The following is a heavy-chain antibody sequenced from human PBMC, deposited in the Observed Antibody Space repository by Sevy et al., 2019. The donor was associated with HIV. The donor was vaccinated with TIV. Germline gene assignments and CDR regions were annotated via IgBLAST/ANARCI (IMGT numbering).Heavy chain of an antibody. J-gene: IGHJ6*02. CDR3: AKDRDIVATNYYYYYRMDV. V-gene: IGHV3-30*18. CDR1: GFTFSSYG. D-gene: IGHD5-12*01. Sequence: GGSLRLSCAASGFTFSSYGMHWVRQAPGKGLEWVAVISYDGSNKYYADSVKGRFTISRDNSKNTLYLQMNSLRAEDTAVYYCAKDRDIVATNYYYYYRMDVWGQGTTVTVSS. CDR2: ISYDGSNK.